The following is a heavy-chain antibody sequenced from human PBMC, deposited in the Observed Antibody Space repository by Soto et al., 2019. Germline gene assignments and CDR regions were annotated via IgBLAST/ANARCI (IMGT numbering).Heavy chain of an antibody. CDR3: ARSQGRTYYDFWSGYYYYGMDV. CDR2: INPSGGST. J-gene: IGHJ6*02. V-gene: IGHV1-46*01. Sequence: ASVNVSCKASGYTFTSYYMHWVRQAPGQGLEWMGIINPSGGSTSYAQKFQGRVTMTRDTSTSTVYMELSSLRSEDTAVYYCARSQGRTYYDFWSGYYYYGMDVWGQGTTVTVSS. CDR1: GYTFTSYY. D-gene: IGHD3-3*01.